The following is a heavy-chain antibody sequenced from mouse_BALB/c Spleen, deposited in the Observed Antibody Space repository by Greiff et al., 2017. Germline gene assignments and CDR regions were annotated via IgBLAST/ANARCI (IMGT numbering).Heavy chain of an antibody. CDR2: ISYDGSN. D-gene: IGHD2-4*01. Sequence: EVKVEESGPGLVKPSQSLSLTCSVTGYSITSGYYWNWIRQFPGNKLEWMGYISYDGSNNYNPSLKNRISITRDTSKNQFFLKLNSVTTEDTATYYCARGIYYDYPYAMDYWGQGTSVTVSS. CDR1: GYSITSGYY. J-gene: IGHJ4*01. CDR3: ARGIYYDYPYAMDY. V-gene: IGHV3-6*02.